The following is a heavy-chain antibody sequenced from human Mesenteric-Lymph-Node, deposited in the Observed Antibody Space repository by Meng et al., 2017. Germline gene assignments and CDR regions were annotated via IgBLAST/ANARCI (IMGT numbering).Heavy chain of an antibody. J-gene: IGHJ3*02. Sequence: ASVKVSCKASGYTFTSYDINWVRQATGQGLEWMGWMNPNSGNTGYAQKFQGRVTITTDESTSTAYMELSSLRSEDTAVYYCARCTYYYDSSGYCDAFDIWGQGTMDTVSS. CDR2: MNPNSGNT. CDR3: ARCTYYYDSSGYCDAFDI. D-gene: IGHD3-22*01. CDR1: GYTFTSYD. V-gene: IGHV1-8*03.